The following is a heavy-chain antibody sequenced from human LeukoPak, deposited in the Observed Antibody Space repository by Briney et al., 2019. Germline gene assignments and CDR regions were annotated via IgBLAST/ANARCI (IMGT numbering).Heavy chain of an antibody. J-gene: IGHJ5*02. Sequence: GASVKVSCKASGYTFTSYDINWVRQATGQGLEWMGWMNPNSGNTGYAQKFQGRVTMTRDTSISTAYMELSRLRSDDTAVYYCARDQEYSSSWNTYNWFDPWGQGTLVTVSS. CDR3: ARDQEYSSSWNTYNWFDP. V-gene: IGHV1-8*02. CDR2: MNPNSGNT. CDR1: GYTFTSYD. D-gene: IGHD6-13*01.